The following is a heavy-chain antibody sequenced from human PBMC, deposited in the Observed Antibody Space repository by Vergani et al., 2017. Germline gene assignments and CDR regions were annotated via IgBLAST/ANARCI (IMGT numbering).Heavy chain of an antibody. V-gene: IGHV4-30-2*01. D-gene: IGHD3-16*02. CDR1: GGSISSGGYS. CDR2: IYHSGST. J-gene: IGHJ3*02. CDR3: ASGMITFGGVIVADAFDI. Sequence: QLQLQESGSGLVKPSQTLSLTCAVSGGSISSGGYSWSWIRQPPGKGLEWIGYIYHSGSTYYNPSLKSRVTISVDRSKNQFSLKLSSVTAADTAVYYCASGMITFGGVIVADAFDIWGQGTMVTVSS.